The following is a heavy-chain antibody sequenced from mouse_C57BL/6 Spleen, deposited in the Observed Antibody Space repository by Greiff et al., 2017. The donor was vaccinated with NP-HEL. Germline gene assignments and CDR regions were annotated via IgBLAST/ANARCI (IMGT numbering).Heavy chain of an antibody. V-gene: IGHV5-17*01. J-gene: IGHJ4*01. Sequence: EVQVVESGGGLVKPGGSLKLSCAASGFTFSDYGMHWVRQAPEKGLEWVAYISSGSSTIYYADTVKGRFTISRDNAKHPLFLQMTSLRSEDTAMYYCARRAIVTPYYAMDYWGQGTSVTVSS. D-gene: IGHD2-5*01. CDR2: ISSGSSTI. CDR3: ARRAIVTPYYAMDY. CDR1: GFTFSDYG.